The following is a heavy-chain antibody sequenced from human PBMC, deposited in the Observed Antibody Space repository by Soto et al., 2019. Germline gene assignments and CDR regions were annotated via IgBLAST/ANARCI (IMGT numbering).Heavy chain of an antibody. Sequence: LSLTCTVSGGSISSSSYYWGWIRQPPGKGLEWIGSIYYSGSTYYNPSLKSRVTISVDTSKNQFSLKLSSVTAADTAVCYCATTTVTPYYYYGMDVWGQGTTVTVSS. CDR1: GGSISSSSYY. V-gene: IGHV4-39*01. CDR3: ATTTVTPYYYYGMDV. CDR2: IYYSGST. J-gene: IGHJ6*02. D-gene: IGHD4-4*01.